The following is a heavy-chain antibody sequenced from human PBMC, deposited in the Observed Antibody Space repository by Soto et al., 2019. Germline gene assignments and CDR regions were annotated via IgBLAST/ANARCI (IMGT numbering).Heavy chain of an antibody. J-gene: IGHJ4*02. CDR3: AHRPIVGAAI. D-gene: IGHD1-26*01. V-gene: IGHV4-4*02. Sequence: QVQLQESGPGLVKTSGTLSLTCGVFGGSISNSNWWTWVRQPPGKGLEWIGEIYHTGSTNYNSSLMSRVTISLDKPNNQFSLNLSSVTAADTAVYYCAHRPIVGAAIWGQGTLVTVSS. CDR1: GGSISNSNW. CDR2: IYHTGST.